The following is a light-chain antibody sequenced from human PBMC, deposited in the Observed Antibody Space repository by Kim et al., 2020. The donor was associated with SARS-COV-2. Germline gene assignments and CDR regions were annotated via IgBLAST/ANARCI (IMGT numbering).Light chain of an antibody. J-gene: IGLJ3*02. Sequence: QSVLTQPPSASGTPGQRVTISCSGSSSNIGSTYVYWYQQLPGTAPKLLIYKNYQRPSGVPDRFSGSKSGTSASLAISGLRSEDDADYYCAAWDDSLSGVVFGGGTQLTVL. CDR1: SSNIGSTY. CDR3: AAWDDSLSGVV. V-gene: IGLV1-47*01. CDR2: KNY.